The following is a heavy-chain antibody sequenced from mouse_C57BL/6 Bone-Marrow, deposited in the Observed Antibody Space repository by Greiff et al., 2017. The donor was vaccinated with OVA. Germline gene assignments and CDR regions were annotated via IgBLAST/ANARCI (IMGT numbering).Heavy chain of an antibody. Sequence: DVQLVESGAELVRPGASVKLSCTASGFNIKDDYMHWVKQRPEQGLEWIGWIDPENGDTEYASKFQGKATITADTSSNTAYLQLSSLTSEDTAVYYCTTADYGDVWGTGTTVTVSS. CDR2: IDPENGDT. CDR3: TTADYGDV. V-gene: IGHV14-4*01. J-gene: IGHJ1*03. D-gene: IGHD2-4*01. CDR1: GFNIKDDY.